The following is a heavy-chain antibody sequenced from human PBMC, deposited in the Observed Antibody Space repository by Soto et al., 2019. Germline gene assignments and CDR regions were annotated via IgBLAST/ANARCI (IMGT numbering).Heavy chain of an antibody. CDR2: IRNKAHSYTT. V-gene: IGHV3-72*01. Sequence: EVQLVESGGDLVQPGGSLRLSCAASGFTFSDHFMDWVRQAPGKELEWVGRIRNKAHSYTTEYAASVKGRFTVSRDDSKNSLYLQMNSLKTEDTAVYYCARSGDYGDYSRGYWYFDLWGRGTLVTVSS. CDR1: GFTFSDHF. D-gene: IGHD4-17*01. CDR3: ARSGDYGDYSRGYWYFDL. J-gene: IGHJ2*01.